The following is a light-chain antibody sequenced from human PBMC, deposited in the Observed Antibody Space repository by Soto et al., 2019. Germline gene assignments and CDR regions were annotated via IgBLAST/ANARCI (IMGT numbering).Light chain of an antibody. J-gene: IGLJ1*01. CDR1: SIYVDDY. CDR3: CAHVGSSTYV. Sequence: QSAPTQPRSVSGSPGQAVTISFSGNSIYVDDYVSWYQQHPGKAPKVIIYDVTERPSGVPDRFSGSKSGNAASLTVSGLQAEDEADYYCCAHVGSSTYVFGRGTKVTVL. V-gene: IGLV2-11*01. CDR2: DVT.